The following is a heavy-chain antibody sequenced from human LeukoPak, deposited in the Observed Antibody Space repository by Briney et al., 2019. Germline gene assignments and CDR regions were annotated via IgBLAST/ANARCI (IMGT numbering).Heavy chain of an antibody. Sequence: SETLSLTCTVSGGSISSYYWSWIRQPPGKGLEWIGYISYSGSTNYNPSLKSRVTISVDTSKNQFSLKLSSVTAADTAVYYCARSYYYGSGSYGMDVWGQGTTVTVSS. CDR3: ARSYYYGSGSYGMDV. J-gene: IGHJ6*02. D-gene: IGHD3-10*01. CDR1: GGSISSYY. V-gene: IGHV4-59*01. CDR2: ISYSGST.